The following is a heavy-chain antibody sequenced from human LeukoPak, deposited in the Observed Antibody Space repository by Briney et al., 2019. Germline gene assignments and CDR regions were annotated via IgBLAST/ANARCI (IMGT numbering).Heavy chain of an antibody. D-gene: IGHD1-26*01. CDR3: ARVGSGSFDY. CDR2: VDYSGST. J-gene: IGHJ4*02. CDR1: RDSISTYY. Sequence: SETLSLTCTVSRDSISTYYWSWIRQPPGKELEWIGCVDYSGSTNYNPSLKSRLTISIDTSKNQFSLRLSSVTAADSALYYCARVGSGSFDYWGQGTLATVSS. V-gene: IGHV4-59*01.